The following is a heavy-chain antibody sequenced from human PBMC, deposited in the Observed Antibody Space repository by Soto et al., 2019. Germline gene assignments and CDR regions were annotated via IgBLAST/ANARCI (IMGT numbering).Heavy chain of an antibody. CDR1: GFSISSAW. V-gene: IGHV3-15*07. CDR2: IKTKTQGETT. Sequence: GGSLRLSCTSSGFSISSAWMNWVRQAPGKGLEWVGRIKTKTQGETTDYPAPVKGRFTISRDDSKNTLYLQMNSLKMEDTAVYYCTTGSVEGYWGQGTLVTVSS. CDR3: TTGSVEGY. D-gene: IGHD3-3*01. J-gene: IGHJ4*02.